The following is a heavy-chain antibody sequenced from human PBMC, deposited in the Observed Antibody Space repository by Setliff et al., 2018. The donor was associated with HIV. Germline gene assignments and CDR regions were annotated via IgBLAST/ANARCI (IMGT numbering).Heavy chain of an antibody. Sequence: SETLSLTCTVSGGSISSGGYYWSWIRQHPGKGLEWIGYIYYSGSTYYNPSLKSRVTISVDTSKNQFPLKLSSVTAADTAVYYCARQAGNPNYFYYMDVWGKGTTVTVSS. J-gene: IGHJ6*03. CDR3: ARQAGNPNYFYYMDV. CDR2: IYYSGST. D-gene: IGHD6-13*01. CDR1: GGSISSGGYY. V-gene: IGHV4-31*03.